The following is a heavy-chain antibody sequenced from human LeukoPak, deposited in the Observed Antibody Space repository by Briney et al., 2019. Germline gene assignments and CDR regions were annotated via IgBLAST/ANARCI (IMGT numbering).Heavy chain of an antibody. CDR3: ARVGYNYDSSGYCLGY. Sequence: AASVKVSCKASGYTFTGYYMHWVRQAPGQGLEWMGWMNPNSGNTGYAQKFQGRVTMTRNTSISTAYMELSSLRSEDTAVYYCARVGYNYDSSGYCLGYWGQGTLVTVSS. CDR1: GYTFTGYY. V-gene: IGHV1-8*02. CDR2: MNPNSGNT. J-gene: IGHJ4*02. D-gene: IGHD3-22*01.